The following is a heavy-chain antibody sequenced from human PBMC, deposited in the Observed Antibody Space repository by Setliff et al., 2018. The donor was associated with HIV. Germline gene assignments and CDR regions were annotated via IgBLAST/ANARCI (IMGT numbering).Heavy chain of an antibody. CDR2: ISVSGRST. J-gene: IGHJ4*02. CDR1: GFTFSSYG. Sequence: PGGSLRLSCAASGFTFSSYGMSWVRQAPERGLEWVSVISVSGRSTYYADSVKGRFTISRDNSKNTLYLQMNSLGAEDTAVYYCTRGNMVRGVIVRDYFDYWGQGTLVTVSS. D-gene: IGHD3-10*01. V-gene: IGHV3-23*01. CDR3: TRGNMVRGVIVRDYFDY.